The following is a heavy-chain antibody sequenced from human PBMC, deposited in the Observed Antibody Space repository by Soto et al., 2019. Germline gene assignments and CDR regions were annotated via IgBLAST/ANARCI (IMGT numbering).Heavy chain of an antibody. Sequence: VASLKSSYKGSGYSFTSYWIGSVRQMPGKGLEWMGIIYPGDSDTRYSPSFQGQVTISADKSISTAYLQWSSLKASDTAMYYCARSIAEYNWFDPWGQGTLVTVSS. J-gene: IGHJ5*02. CDR3: ARSIAEYNWFDP. V-gene: IGHV5-51*01. CDR2: IYPGDSDT. D-gene: IGHD6-6*01. CDR1: GYSFTSYW.